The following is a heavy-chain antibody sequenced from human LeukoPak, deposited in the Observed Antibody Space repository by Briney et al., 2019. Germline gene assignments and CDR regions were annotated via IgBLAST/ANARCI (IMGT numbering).Heavy chain of an antibody. J-gene: IGHJ4*02. Sequence: PGGSLRLSCAASDFAFYGYSMHWVRHAPGKGLERISSISSNSGYIYYADSVKGRFTISRDNAKNSLYLQVTGLRVEDTALYYCAREIVSSGCLDYWGQGSLVTVSS. CDR1: DFAFYGYS. CDR2: ISSNSGYI. V-gene: IGHV3-21*06. CDR3: AREIVSSGCLDY. D-gene: IGHD6-19*01.